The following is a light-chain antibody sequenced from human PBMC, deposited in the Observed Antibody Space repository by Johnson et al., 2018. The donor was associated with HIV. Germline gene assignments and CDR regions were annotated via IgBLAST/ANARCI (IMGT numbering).Light chain of an antibody. Sequence: QAVLTQPPSVSAAPGQKVTIPCSGSSSNIGKNSVSWYQQLQGTAPKLLIFDNHKRPSGIPDRFSGSKSGTSATLGITGLQTGDEADYYCGTWDSSLSAYVYGPRTKVTVL. J-gene: IGLJ1*01. V-gene: IGLV1-51*01. CDR3: GTWDSSLSAYV. CDR2: DNH. CDR1: SSNIGKNS.